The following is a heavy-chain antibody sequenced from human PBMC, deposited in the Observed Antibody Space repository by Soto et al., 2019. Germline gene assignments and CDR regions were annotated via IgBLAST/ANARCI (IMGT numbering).Heavy chain of an antibody. CDR3: ARDFPGEGGDYVGDAFDI. Sequence: EVQLVESGGGLVQPGGSLRLSCAASGFTFSSYWMSWVRQAPGKGLEWVANIKQDGSEKYYVDSVKGRFTISRDNAKNSLYLQMNSLRAEYTAVYYCARDFPGEGGDYVGDAFDIWGQGTMVTVSS. CDR2: IKQDGSEK. CDR1: GFTFSSYW. J-gene: IGHJ3*02. V-gene: IGHV3-7*01. D-gene: IGHD4-17*01.